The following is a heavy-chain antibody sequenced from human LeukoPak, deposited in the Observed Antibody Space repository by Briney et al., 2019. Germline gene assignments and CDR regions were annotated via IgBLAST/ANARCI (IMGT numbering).Heavy chain of an antibody. V-gene: IGHV4-38-2*01. CDR2: IYGRAST. CDR3: ARYDSRGSASTKFDY. Sequence: QTSETLSLTCAVSGYSLGKNYYWGWIRQSPGKGLEWIRRIYGRASTSYSPSLMNRVTMSVDTSKNHFSLQLTSVTAADTAVYYCARYDSRGSASTKFDYWGPGIQVTVSS. CDR1: GYSLGKNYY. J-gene: IGHJ4*02. D-gene: IGHD3-3*01.